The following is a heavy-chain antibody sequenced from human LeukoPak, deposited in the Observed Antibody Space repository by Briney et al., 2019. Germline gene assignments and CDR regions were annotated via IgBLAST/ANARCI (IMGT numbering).Heavy chain of an antibody. CDR3: AKDRGYSGYDSLWFDT. J-gene: IGHJ5*02. CDR1: GFTFDDYA. Sequence: GGSLRLSCAASGFTFDDYAMHWVRQAPGKGLEWVSGISWNSGSIGYADSVKGRFTISRDNAKSSLYLQMNSLRAEDTALYYCAKDRGYSGYDSLWFDTWGQGTLVTVSS. D-gene: IGHD5-12*01. CDR2: ISWNSGSI. V-gene: IGHV3-9*01.